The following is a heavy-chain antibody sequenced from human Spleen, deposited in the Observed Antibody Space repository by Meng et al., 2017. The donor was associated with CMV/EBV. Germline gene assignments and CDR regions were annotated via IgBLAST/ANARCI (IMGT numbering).Heavy chain of an antibody. CDR1: GDSVSNSGAT. Sequence: CANPGDSVSNSGATWHWIRQSPSRGLEWLGRTYYRSKWYNDYAVSVKSRITINPDTSKNQFSLQLNSVTPEDSAMYYCARTTASFDYWGQGTLVTVSS. CDR2: TYYRSKWYN. J-gene: IGHJ4*02. V-gene: IGHV6-1*01. CDR3: ARTTASFDY. D-gene: IGHD1-1*01.